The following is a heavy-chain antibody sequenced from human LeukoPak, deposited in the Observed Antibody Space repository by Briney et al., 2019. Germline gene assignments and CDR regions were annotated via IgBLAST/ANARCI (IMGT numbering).Heavy chain of an antibody. CDR2: IIPILGIA. D-gene: IGHD3-22*01. CDR1: GGTFSSYA. J-gene: IGHJ4*02. CDR3: ARAEYYYDSSGYRN. V-gene: IGHV1-69*04. Sequence: SVKVSCKASGGTFSSYAISWVRQAPGQGLEWMGRIIPILGIANYAQKFQGRVTITADKSTSTAYMELSSLRSEDTAVYYCARAEYYYDSSGYRNWGQGTLVTVSS.